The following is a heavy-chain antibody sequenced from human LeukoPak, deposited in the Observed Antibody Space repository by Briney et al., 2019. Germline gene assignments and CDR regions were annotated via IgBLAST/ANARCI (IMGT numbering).Heavy chain of an antibody. CDR1: GGSFSGYY. CDR3: ARGSLYTYGL. Sequence: SETLSLTCAVYGGSFSGYYWTWIRQPPGKGLEWIGEINHSGSTNYNPSLKSRVTISLGTSKNQFSLKLSSVTAADTAMYYCARGSLYTYGLWGQGTLVTVSS. J-gene: IGHJ4*02. D-gene: IGHD5-18*01. V-gene: IGHV4-34*01. CDR2: INHSGST.